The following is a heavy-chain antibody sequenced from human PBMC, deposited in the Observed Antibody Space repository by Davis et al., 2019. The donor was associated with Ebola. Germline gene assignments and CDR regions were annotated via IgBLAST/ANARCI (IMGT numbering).Heavy chain of an antibody. J-gene: IGHJ4*02. CDR2: INHSGST. Sequence: MPSETLSLTCAVYGGSFSGYYWSWIRQPPGKGLEWIGEINHSGSTYYNPSLKSRVTISVDTSKNQFSLKLSSVTAADTAVYYCARVAYCGGDCYSGGFDYWGQGTLVTVSS. CDR3: ARVAYCGGDCYSGGFDY. V-gene: IGHV4-34*01. CDR1: GGSFSGYY. D-gene: IGHD2-21*02.